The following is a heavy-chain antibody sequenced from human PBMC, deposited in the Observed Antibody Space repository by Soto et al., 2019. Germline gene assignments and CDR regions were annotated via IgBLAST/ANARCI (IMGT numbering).Heavy chain of an antibody. CDR1: GYTFTSYA. J-gene: IGHJ4*02. V-gene: IGHV1-3*05. Sequence: QVQIVQSGAEEKKPGASVKVSCKASGYTFTSYAMHWVRQAPGKRLEWRGWINAGNGKTKYSQKFQGRVTITRDTSASTAYMELSSLRSEDTAVYYCARDVAAADYWGQGTLVTVSS. CDR3: ARDVAAADY. CDR2: INAGNGKT. D-gene: IGHD6-13*01.